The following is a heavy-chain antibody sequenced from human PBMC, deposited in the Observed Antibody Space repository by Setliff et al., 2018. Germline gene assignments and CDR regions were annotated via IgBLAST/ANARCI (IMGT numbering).Heavy chain of an antibody. CDR2: INPHSGGT. D-gene: IGHD6-19*01. Sequence: ASVKVSCKASGYIFTNYYIHWVRQAPGQGLEWMGWINPHSGGTNFPQTFQGRVTMTRDTSINTAYMELSTLTSDDTAVYFCARATRDSGGWYYEYNWFDPWGQGTLVTVSS. CDR1: GYIFTNYY. J-gene: IGHJ5*02. V-gene: IGHV1-2*02. CDR3: ARATRDSGGWYYEYNWFDP.